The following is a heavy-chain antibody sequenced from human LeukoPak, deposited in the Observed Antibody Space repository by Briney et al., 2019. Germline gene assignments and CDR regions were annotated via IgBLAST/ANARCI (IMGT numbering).Heavy chain of an antibody. J-gene: IGHJ6*02. D-gene: IGHD6-13*01. V-gene: IGHV1-46*01. CDR2: INPSGGST. Sequence: ASVKVSCKASGYTFTSYYMHWVRQAPGQGLEWMGMINPSGGSTSYAQKFQGRVTMTRDTSTSTVYMELSSLRSEDTAVYYCARDYQENSSSWYYYYGMDVWGQGTTVTVSS. CDR1: GYTFTSYY. CDR3: ARDYQENSSSWYYYYGMDV.